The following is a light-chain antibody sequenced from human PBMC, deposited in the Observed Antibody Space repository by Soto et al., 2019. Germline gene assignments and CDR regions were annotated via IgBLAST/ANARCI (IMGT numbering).Light chain of an antibody. Sequence: QPSLTHPASLSGSPGQTITISCTGTSSDIGGYNAVSWYQHHPGKAPKLIIYEVTHRPSGVSDRFSASKSGNTASLTISGLQAEDEADYYCNSFRVSHLYVFGTGTKVTVL. CDR1: SSDIGGYNA. J-gene: IGLJ1*01. CDR3: NSFRVSHLYV. CDR2: EVT. V-gene: IGLV2-14*01.